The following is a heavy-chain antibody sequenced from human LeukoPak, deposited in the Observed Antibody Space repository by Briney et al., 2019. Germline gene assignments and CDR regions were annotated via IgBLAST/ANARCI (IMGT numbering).Heavy chain of an antibody. CDR3: ARELSYYGSGNYYQGRGYYFDY. V-gene: IGHV1-18*01. D-gene: IGHD3-10*01. CDR1: GYTFTTYG. CDR2: ISPYNGNT. J-gene: IGHJ4*02. Sequence: ASVKVSCKASGYTFTTYGISWVRQAPGQGLEWMGWISPYNGNTNSAEKVQGRITMTTDTYTRTVSMELGSLTSDDTAVYYCARELSYYGSGNYYQGRGYYFDYWGQGTLLTVSS.